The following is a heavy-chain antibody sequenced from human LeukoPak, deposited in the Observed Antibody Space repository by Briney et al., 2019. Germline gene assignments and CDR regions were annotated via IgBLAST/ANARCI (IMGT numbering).Heavy chain of an antibody. Sequence: GIIPIFGTANYAQKFQGRVTITADESTSTAYMELSSLRSEDTAVYYCARDRDSHTKFNWFDPWGQGTLVTVSS. V-gene: IGHV1-69*01. CDR3: ARDRDSHTKFNWFDP. J-gene: IGHJ5*02. CDR2: IIPIFGTA. D-gene: IGHD2-21*01.